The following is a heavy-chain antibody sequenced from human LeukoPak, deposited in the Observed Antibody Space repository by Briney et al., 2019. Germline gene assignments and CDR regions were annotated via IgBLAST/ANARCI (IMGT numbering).Heavy chain of an antibody. CDR2: MRGSSDSI. V-gene: IGHV3-23*01. CDR3: AKTYSSSRAHYFNNYYIGV. J-gene: IGHJ6*03. D-gene: IGHD6-13*01. Sequence: GVSLRLSCVAWGFTCSSYGFSWVRDALGMGRGVVSPMRGSSDSIYYADSLKCRFNLSRENSKKTLYLQMNSLRAENTCVYYYAKTYSSSRAHYFNNYYIGVGGQGTTVTIS. CDR1: GFTCSSYG.